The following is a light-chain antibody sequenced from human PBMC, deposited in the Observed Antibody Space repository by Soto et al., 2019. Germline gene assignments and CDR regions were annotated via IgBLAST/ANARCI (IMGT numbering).Light chain of an antibody. Sequence: VLTQPPSASGTPGQRVTISCSGTTSNIGRSTVSWYQQFPGAAPKLLIYGNTQRPLGVPVRFSGSKSDTSASLAISGLQSEDEADYYCATWNDGIFVFGIGTKVTAL. V-gene: IGLV1-44*01. CDR2: GNT. CDR1: TSNIGRST. J-gene: IGLJ1*01. CDR3: ATWNDGIFV.